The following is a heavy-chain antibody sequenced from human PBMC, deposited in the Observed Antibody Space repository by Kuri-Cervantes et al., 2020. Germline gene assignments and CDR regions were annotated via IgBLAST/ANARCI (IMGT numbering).Heavy chain of an antibody. CDR2: ISSSGSTI. Sequence: GSLRLSCAVSGGSISSSNWWSWVRQPPGKGLEWVSYISSSGSTIYYADSVKGRFTISRDNAKNSLYLQMNSLRAEDTAVYYCARGPAAVVFPRWFDPWGQGTLVTVSS. D-gene: IGHD2-15*01. V-gene: IGHV3-11*01. CDR1: GGSISSSNW. CDR3: ARGPAAVVFPRWFDP. J-gene: IGHJ5*02.